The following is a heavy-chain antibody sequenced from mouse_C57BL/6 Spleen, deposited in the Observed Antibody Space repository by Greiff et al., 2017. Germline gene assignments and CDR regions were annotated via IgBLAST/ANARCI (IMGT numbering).Heavy chain of an antibody. CDR1: GFNIKDDY. D-gene: IGHD1-1*01. V-gene: IGHV14-4*01. CDR2: IDPENGDT. CDR3: TYYGRSYWYFDV. J-gene: IGHJ1*03. Sequence: VQLQQSGAELVRPGASVKLSCTASGFNIKDDYMHWVKQRPEQGLEWIGWIDPENGDTEYASKFQGKATITADTSSNTAYLQLSSLTSEDTAVYYCTYYGRSYWYFDVWGTGTTVTVSS.